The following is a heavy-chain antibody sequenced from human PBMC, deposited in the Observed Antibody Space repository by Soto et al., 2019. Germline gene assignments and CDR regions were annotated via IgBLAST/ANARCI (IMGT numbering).Heavy chain of an antibody. CDR3: AVPSSGWLTRYFQH. J-gene: IGHJ1*01. CDR1: GFTFTSSA. V-gene: IGHV1-58*01. Sequence: SVKVSCKASGFTFTSSAVQWVRQARGQRLEWIGWIVVGSGNTNYAQKFQERVTITRDMSTSTAYMELSSLRSEDTAVYYCAVPSSGWLTRYFQHWGQGTLVTVSS. CDR2: IVVGSGNT. D-gene: IGHD6-19*01.